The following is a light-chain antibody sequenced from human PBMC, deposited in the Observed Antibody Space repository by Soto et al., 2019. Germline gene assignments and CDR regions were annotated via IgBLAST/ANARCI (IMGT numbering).Light chain of an antibody. CDR3: QQYGSSRT. V-gene: IGKV3-20*01. J-gene: IGKJ1*01. CDR2: GAS. Sequence: EIVLTQSPGTLSLSPGERATLSCRASQSVSSSYLAWYQQKPGQAPRLLIYGASSRATGIPDRFSGSGSGTDFTLTISRLEPEXFAVYYCQQYGSSRTFGQGTKVEIK. CDR1: QSVSSSY.